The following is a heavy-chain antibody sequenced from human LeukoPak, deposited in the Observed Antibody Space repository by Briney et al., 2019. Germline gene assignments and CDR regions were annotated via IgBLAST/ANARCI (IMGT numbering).Heavy chain of an antibody. CDR1: ARTFSSYA. CDR3: AGGRSGVSYFDY. CDR2: ILPIFGTA. V-gene: IGHV1-69*01. Sequence: SVKVSCKPSARTFSSYAISWVRQAPGQGLEWMGWILPIFGTANYAQKFQGRARITADESTRTAYMEPSSLRSEDTAVYFRAGGRSGVSYFDYWGQGSLVTASS. D-gene: IGHD3-16*01. J-gene: IGHJ4*02.